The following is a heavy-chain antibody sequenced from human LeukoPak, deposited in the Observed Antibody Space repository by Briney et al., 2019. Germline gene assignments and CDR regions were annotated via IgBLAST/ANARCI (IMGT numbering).Heavy chain of an antibody. D-gene: IGHD3-22*01. V-gene: IGHV4-38-2*02. CDR2: IYHTGST. Sequence: SETLSLTCSVSGYSISSNYHWGWIRQPPGKGLEWIGNIYHTGSTYYNPSLKSRVTISVDTSKNQFSLKLGSVTAADTAVYYCARGHDSSGYYYGDAFHIWGQGTMVTVSS. CDR3: ARGHDSSGYYYGDAFHI. J-gene: IGHJ3*02. CDR1: GYSISSNYH.